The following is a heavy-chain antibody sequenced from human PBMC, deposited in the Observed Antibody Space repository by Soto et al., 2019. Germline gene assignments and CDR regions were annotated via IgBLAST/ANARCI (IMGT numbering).Heavy chain of an antibody. V-gene: IGHV1-18*01. J-gene: IGHJ6*02. CDR2: ISTYTGNT. CDR3: ARGYYYGSGRPTPGGMDV. CDR1: GYTFTNYD. Sequence: QVHLVQSGAEVKKRGASVKVSCKASGYTFTNYDINWVREAPGQGLEWMGWISTYTGNTNYAQKLQGRVTMTTDTSTSTAYMELRSLRSDDTAVYYCARGYYYGSGRPTPGGMDVWGQGTTVTVSS. D-gene: IGHD3-10*01.